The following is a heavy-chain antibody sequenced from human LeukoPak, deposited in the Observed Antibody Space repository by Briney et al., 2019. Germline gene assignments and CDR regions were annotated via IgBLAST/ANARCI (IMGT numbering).Heavy chain of an antibody. V-gene: IGHV1-69*04. D-gene: IGHD2-15*01. J-gene: IGHJ4*02. CDR1: GGTFSSYA. Sequence: ASVKVSCKASGGTFSSYAISWVRQAPGQGLEWMGRITPILGIANYAQKFQGRVTITADKSTSTAYMELSSLRSEDTAVYYCARDFRNYCSATSISCPYFDYWGQGTLVTVSS. CDR2: ITPILGIA. CDR3: ARDFRNYCSATSISCPYFDY.